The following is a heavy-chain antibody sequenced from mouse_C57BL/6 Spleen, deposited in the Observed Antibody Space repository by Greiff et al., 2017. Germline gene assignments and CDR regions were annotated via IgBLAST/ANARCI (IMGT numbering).Heavy chain of an antibody. Sequence: QVQLKESGPGLVAPSQSLSITCTVSGFSLTSYAISWVRQPPGKGLEWLGVIWTGGGTNYNSALKSRLSISKDNSKSQVFLKMNSLKPDDTARYYCAREYGSRGYWYFDVWGTGTTVTVSS. CDR1: GFSLTSYA. D-gene: IGHD1-1*01. J-gene: IGHJ1*03. V-gene: IGHV2-9-1*01. CDR3: AREYGSRGYWYFDV. CDR2: IWTGGGT.